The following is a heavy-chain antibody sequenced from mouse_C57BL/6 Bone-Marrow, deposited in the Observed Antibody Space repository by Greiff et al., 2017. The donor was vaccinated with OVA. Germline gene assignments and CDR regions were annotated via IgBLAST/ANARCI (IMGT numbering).Heavy chain of an antibody. D-gene: IGHD2-4*01. CDR2: IDPSDSYT. V-gene: IGHV1-59*01. Sequence: QVQLQQPGAELVRPGTSVKLSCKASGYTFTSYWMHWVKQRPGQGLEWIGVIDPSDSYTNYNQKFKGKATLTVDTSSSTAYMQLSILTAEDSAVDYCASGNDDSDRYFDVWGTGTTVTVSS. CDR3: ASGNDDSDRYFDV. J-gene: IGHJ1*03. CDR1: GYTFTSYW.